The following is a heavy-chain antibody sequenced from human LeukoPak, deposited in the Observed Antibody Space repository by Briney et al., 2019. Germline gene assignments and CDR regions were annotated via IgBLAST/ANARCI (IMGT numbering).Heavy chain of an antibody. Sequence: ASVKVSCEASGYTFTAYCMHWVRQAPGQGLEWMGWINPNRGGTNYAQKFQGRVTMTRDTSISTAYMELSRLRSDDTAVYYCARTLGVTAINYFDYWGQGTLVTVSS. CDR2: INPNRGGT. D-gene: IGHD2-21*02. CDR3: ARTLGVTAINYFDY. J-gene: IGHJ4*02. CDR1: GYTFTAYC. V-gene: IGHV1-2*02.